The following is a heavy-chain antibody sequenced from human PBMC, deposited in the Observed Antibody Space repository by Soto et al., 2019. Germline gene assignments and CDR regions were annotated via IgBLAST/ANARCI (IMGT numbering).Heavy chain of an antibody. Sequence: QVQLVQSGAEVKKPGASVKVSCKASGYTFTSYGISWVRQAPGQGLEWMGWISAYNGNTNYAQKLQGRVTMTTDTPTSTAYMELRSLRSDDTAVYYCARFQEIVVVTAIHFDYWGQGTLVTVSS. CDR1: GYTFTSYG. CDR2: ISAYNGNT. V-gene: IGHV1-18*04. CDR3: ARFQEIVVVTAIHFDY. D-gene: IGHD2-21*02. J-gene: IGHJ4*02.